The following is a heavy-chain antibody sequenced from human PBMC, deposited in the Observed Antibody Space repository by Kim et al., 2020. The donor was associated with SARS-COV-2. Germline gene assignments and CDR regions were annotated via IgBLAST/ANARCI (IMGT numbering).Heavy chain of an antibody. D-gene: IGHD2-15*01. CDR3: AAYGRRGDSWSY. J-gene: IGHJ3*01. CDR2: TNPDGGRI. V-gene: IGHV3-74*01. CDR1: GFTFSTYW. Sequence: GGSLRLSCAASGFTFSTYWMHWVRQGPGKGLEWVSGTNPDGGRIFYADSVKGRFTIARDNARNTLYLQMNSLRSEDTAVYRCAAYGRRGDSWSYWGQGT.